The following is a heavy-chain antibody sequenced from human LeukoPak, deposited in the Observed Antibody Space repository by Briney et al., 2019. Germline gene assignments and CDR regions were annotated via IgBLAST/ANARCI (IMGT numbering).Heavy chain of an antibody. CDR2: IYYSGST. Sequence: SETLSLTCTVSGGSISSYYWSWIRQPPGKGLEWIGYIYYSGSTNYNPSLKSRVTISVDTSKNQFSLKLSSVTAADTAVYYCARDNRGYSSSWSPKYYFDYWGQGTLVTVSS. CDR3: ARDNRGYSSSWSPKYYFDY. CDR1: GGSISSYY. D-gene: IGHD6-13*01. J-gene: IGHJ4*02. V-gene: IGHV4-59*01.